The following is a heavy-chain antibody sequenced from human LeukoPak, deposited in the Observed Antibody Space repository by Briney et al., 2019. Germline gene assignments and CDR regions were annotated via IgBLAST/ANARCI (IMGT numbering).Heavy chain of an antibody. J-gene: IGHJ2*01. CDR3: ARSDVVTADWYFDI. V-gene: IGHV1-2*02. D-gene: IGHD2-21*01. Sequence: GASVKVSCKASGYTFSGYYIHWVRQAPGQGLEWVGRDNPDSGGTKYAQKFQGRVTVTRDTSISTAYMELTSLRFDDTAVYYRARSDVVTADWYFDIWGRGTLVTVSS. CDR2: DNPDSGGT. CDR1: GYTFSGYY.